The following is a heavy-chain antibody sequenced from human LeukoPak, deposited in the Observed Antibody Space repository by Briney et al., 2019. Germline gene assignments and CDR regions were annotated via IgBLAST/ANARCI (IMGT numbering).Heavy chain of an antibody. J-gene: IGHJ6*02. V-gene: IGHV3-30*03. Sequence: GRSLRLSCAASGFTFSSYGMHWVRQAPGKRLEWVAVISYDGSNKYYADSVKGRFTISRDNSKNTLYLQMNSLRAEDTAVYYCARGGYYDSSGYYYYYGMDVWGQGTTVTVSS. CDR2: ISYDGSNK. D-gene: IGHD3-22*01. CDR1: GFTFSSYG. CDR3: ARGGYYDSSGYYYYYGMDV.